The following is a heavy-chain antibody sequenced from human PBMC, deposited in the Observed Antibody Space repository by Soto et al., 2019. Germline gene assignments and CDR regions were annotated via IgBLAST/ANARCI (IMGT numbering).Heavy chain of an antibody. D-gene: IGHD2-15*01. J-gene: IGHJ6*02. CDR1: GFSFSYAW. Sequence: EVQLVESGGGLVKPGGSLRLSCAASGFSFSYAWMSWVRQAPGKGLEWVGRVKSKTDGGTTDYAAPVKGRFTISRDDSKATVYLQMNSLKTEDTAVYYCTTDCSGGSCYPGAHYYYYCMDVWGPGTTVTVSS. CDR3: TTDCSGGSCYPGAHYYYYCMDV. V-gene: IGHV3-15*01. CDR2: VKSKTDGGTT.